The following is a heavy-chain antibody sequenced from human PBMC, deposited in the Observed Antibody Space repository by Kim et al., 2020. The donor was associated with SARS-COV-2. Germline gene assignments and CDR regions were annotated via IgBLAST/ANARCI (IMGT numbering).Heavy chain of an antibody. CDR2: INHSGSP. D-gene: IGHD1-1*01. Sequence: SETLSLTCAVYGESSSDYYWSWIRQPPGKGLEWIGEINHSGSPRYNPSLGSRVTISVDTSKKQFSLRLSSLTAADTAVYYCAKDRQPYYWGQGTLVTVSS. CDR3: AKDRQPYY. J-gene: IGHJ4*02. V-gene: IGHV4-34*01. CDR1: GESSSDYY.